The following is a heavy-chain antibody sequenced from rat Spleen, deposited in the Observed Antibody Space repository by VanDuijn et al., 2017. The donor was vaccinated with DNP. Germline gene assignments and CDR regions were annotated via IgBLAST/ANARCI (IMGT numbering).Heavy chain of an antibody. J-gene: IGHJ2*01. D-gene: IGHD1-2*01. V-gene: IGHV5-31*01. CDR3: TRYYSSYDY. CDR2: ISNTGDNT. CDR1: GFTFSNYG. Sequence: EVQLVESGGGLVQPGRSLKLSCAASGFTFSNYGMAWIRQAPGKGLEWVASISNTGDNTYYPDSVKGRFTISRDNAKSTLYLQMNSLRSEDTATYYCTRYYSSYDYWGQGVMVTVSS.